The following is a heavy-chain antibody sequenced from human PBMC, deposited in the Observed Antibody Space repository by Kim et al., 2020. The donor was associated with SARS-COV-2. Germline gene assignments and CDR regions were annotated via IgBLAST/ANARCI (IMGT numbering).Heavy chain of an antibody. J-gene: IGHJ4*02. Sequence: GRFTISRDNSKNTLYLQMNSLRAEDTAVYYCAKDLQRGYSGYQTYGPFDYWGQGTLVTVSS. D-gene: IGHD5-12*01. CDR3: AKDLQRGYSGYQTYGPFDY. V-gene: IGHV3-23*01.